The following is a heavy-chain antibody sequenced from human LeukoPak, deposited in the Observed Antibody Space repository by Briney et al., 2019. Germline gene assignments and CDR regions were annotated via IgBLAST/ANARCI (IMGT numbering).Heavy chain of an antibody. V-gene: IGHV3-23*01. Sequence: GGSLRLSCAASGFTFSSYAMSWVRQAPGKGLEWVSAISGSGGSTYYADSVKGRFTISRDNSKNTLYLQMNSLRAEDTAVYYCAKVGERIQLWLGAVDYWGQGTLVTVSS. J-gene: IGHJ4*02. D-gene: IGHD5-18*01. CDR2: ISGSGGST. CDR3: AKVGERIQLWLGAVDY. CDR1: GFTFSSYA.